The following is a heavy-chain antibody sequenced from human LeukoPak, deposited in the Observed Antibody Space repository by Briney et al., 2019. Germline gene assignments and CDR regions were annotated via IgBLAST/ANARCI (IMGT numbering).Heavy chain of an antibody. CDR3: ARRNDFGI. CDR1: GGSISGDH. Sequence: SETLSLTCTVSGGSISGDHWNWIRQPPGKGLEWIGYIYYSGNTNYNPSLKSRVTISVDTSKNQFSLKLNSVTAADTAIYYCARRNDFGIWGQGTMVTVSS. CDR2: IYYSGNT. J-gene: IGHJ3*02. V-gene: IGHV4-59*08.